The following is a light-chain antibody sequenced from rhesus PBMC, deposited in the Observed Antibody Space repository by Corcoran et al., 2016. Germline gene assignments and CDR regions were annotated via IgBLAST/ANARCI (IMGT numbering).Light chain of an antibody. J-gene: IGKJ4*01. CDR2: WAS. CDR3: QQYYSSPLT. V-gene: IGKV4-1*01. Sequence: DIVMTQSPDSLAVSLGERVTINCKSSQSLLYSSNNKNYLAWYQQKPGQAPKLLFYWASTRESGVPNRCIGSGSGTDFTLTISGLQADDVAVYYCQQYYSSPLTFGGGTKVEIK. CDR1: QSLLYSSNNKNY.